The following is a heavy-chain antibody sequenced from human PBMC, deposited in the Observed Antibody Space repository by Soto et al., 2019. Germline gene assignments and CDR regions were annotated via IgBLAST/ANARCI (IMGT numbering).Heavy chain of an antibody. CDR2: ISGYNGNT. V-gene: IGHV1-18*01. D-gene: IGHD2-15*01. CDR1: GYTFHNYG. Sequence: QVLLMQSGPEVKKPGASVKVSCKASGYTFHNYGISWVRQVPCQGLEWMGWISGYNGNTNYAPKIQGRVTVTRDTSTATAYMELRSLGSDDTAIDYCARGSEIFDLLGQGTMVTVSS. J-gene: IGHJ4*02. CDR3: ARGSEIFDL.